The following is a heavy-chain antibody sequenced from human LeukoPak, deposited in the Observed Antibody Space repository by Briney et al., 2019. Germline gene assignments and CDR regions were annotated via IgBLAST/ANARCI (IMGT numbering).Heavy chain of an antibody. V-gene: IGHV1-69*04. CDR2: IIPILGIA. CDR3: ARIDIVVVPTLYYYGMDV. J-gene: IGHJ6*02. Sequence: GASVKVSCKASGYTFTSYGISWVRQAPGQGLEWMGRIIPILGIANYAQKFQGRVTITADKSTSTAYMELSSLRSEDTAVYYCARIDIVVVPTLYYYGMDVWGQGATVTVSS. CDR1: GYTFTSYG. D-gene: IGHD2-2*01.